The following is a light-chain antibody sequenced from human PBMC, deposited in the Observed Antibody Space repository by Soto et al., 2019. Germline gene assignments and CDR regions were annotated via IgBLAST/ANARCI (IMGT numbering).Light chain of an antibody. J-gene: IGKJ1*01. Sequence: EIVLTQSPGTLSLSPGEIGTLSYRASQSVSSYLAWYQQKPGQAPRLLIYDASNRATGIPARFSGSGSGTDFTLTISSLEPEDFAVYYCQQRSNWPGTFGQGTKVDI. CDR1: QSVSSY. CDR2: DAS. CDR3: QQRSNWPGT. V-gene: IGKV3-11*01.